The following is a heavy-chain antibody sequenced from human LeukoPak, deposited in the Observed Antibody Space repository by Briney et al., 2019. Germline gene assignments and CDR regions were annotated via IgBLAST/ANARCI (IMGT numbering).Heavy chain of an antibody. D-gene: IGHD4-23*01. CDR2: IASDGSST. Sequence: GGSLRLSCAASGFTFSSYWMNWVRNAPGKGRVWVSRIASDGSSTTYADSVKGRFSISRDNAKNTLYLQMNSLRVEDTAVYYCARGRPHGNDYWGQGTLVTVPS. V-gene: IGHV3-74*01. CDR3: ARGRPHGNDY. CDR1: GFTFSSYW. J-gene: IGHJ4*02.